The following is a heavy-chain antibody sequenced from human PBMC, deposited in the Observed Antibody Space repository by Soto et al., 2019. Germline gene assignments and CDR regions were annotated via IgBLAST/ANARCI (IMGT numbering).Heavy chain of an antibody. D-gene: IGHD6-13*01. V-gene: IGHV4-39*01. Sequence: QLQLQESGPGLVKPSETLSLSCTVSVGSITSSFYCGWIRQPPGKGLEWIGSIYGTGNTYYNPSLKGRVTISADTSKNNFSLNLISVTAADTAVYYCRSSSRYSTDVWGQGATVTVSS. CDR2: IYGTGNT. CDR1: VGSITSSFY. CDR3: RSSSRYSTDV. J-gene: IGHJ6*02.